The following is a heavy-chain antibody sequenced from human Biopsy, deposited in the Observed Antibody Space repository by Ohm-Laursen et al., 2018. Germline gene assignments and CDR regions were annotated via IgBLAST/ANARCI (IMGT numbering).Heavy chain of an antibody. CDR1: TGTFNSYG. V-gene: IGHV1-69*11. D-gene: IGHD2-2*01. CDR2: IIPILRTT. CDR3: AREAIGYQLPCDD. J-gene: IGHJ4*02. Sequence: GASVKVSCKAPTGTFNSYGIIWVRQAPGQGLEWMGRIIPILRTTAYAQTFLGRVTITADSPTSTVDMELTSLTSDDTAVYFCAREAIGYQLPCDDWGQGTPVTVS.